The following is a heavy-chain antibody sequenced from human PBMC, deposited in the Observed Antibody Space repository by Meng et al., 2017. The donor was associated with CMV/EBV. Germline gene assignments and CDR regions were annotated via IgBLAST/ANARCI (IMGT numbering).Heavy chain of an antibody. CDR1: FSGYY. CDR2: INHSGRT. J-gene: IGHJ2*01. Sequence: FSGYYWSWIRQPPGKGLEWIGEINHSGRTNYHPSLKSRVTISVDTSKNQFSLKLSSVTAADTAVYYCARGEIVVVPAAIRFNWYFDLWGRGTLVTVSS. D-gene: IGHD2-2*02. V-gene: IGHV4-34*01. CDR3: ARGEIVVVPAAIRFNWYFDL.